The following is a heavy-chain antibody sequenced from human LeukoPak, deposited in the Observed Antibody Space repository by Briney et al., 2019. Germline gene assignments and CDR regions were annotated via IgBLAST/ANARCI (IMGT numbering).Heavy chain of an antibody. CDR1: GYTFNRHG. D-gene: IGHD6-19*01. CDR3: TRDPSNTSGRYAYFDS. CDR2: MSAYNGDT. J-gene: IGHJ4*02. Sequence: GGSVKVSCTASGYTFNRHGISWVRQAPGHRLEWMGWMSAYNGDTISAQKFQGRLTMTKDTSTSTADMELRSLRSDDTAVYYCTRDPSNTSGRYAYFDSWGQGTLLTVSS. V-gene: IGHV1-18*01.